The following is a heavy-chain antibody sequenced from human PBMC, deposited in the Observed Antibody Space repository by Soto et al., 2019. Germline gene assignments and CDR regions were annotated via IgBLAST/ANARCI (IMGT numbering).Heavy chain of an antibody. Sequence: GASVNVSCKASGYTFTGYYMHWVRQAPGQGLEWMGWINPNSGGTNYAQKFQGWVTMTRDTSISTAYMELSRLRSDDTAVYYCARTQIPGIAVAPFDYWGQGTLVTVAS. J-gene: IGHJ4*02. V-gene: IGHV1-2*04. CDR3: ARTQIPGIAVAPFDY. D-gene: IGHD6-19*01. CDR2: INPNSGGT. CDR1: GYTFTGYY.